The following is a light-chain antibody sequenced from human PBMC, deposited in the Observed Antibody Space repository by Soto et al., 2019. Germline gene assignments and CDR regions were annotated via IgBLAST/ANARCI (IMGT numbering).Light chain of an antibody. CDR2: QAS. J-gene: IGKJ1*01. CDR1: QSISRQ. CDR3: LQYQSYWT. V-gene: IGKV1-5*03. Sequence: DIQMTQSPSTLSASVGDRVSITCRASQSISRQLAWYQQKPGKAPNLLIYQASNLETGVPSRFTGSGSGTEFPPTISSLQPDDLAIYYCLQYQSYWTFGQGTKVEVK.